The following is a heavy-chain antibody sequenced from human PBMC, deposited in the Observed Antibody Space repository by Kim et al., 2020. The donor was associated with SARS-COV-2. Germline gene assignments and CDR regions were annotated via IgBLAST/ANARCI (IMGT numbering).Heavy chain of an antibody. Sequence: SETLSLTCTVSGGSISSSSYYWGWISQPPGKGLEWIGSIYYSGSTYYNPSLKSRVTISVDTSKNQFSLKLSSVTAADTAVYYCARLPGDYYDSSGYYESGWYFDLWGRGTLVTVSS. CDR3: ARLPGDYYDSSGYYESGWYFDL. CDR2: IYYSGST. V-gene: IGHV4-39*01. J-gene: IGHJ2*01. D-gene: IGHD3-22*01. CDR1: GGSISSSSYY.